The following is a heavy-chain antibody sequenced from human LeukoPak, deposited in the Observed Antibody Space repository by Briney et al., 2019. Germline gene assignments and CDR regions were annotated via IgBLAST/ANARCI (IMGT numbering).Heavy chain of an antibody. J-gene: IGHJ5*02. CDR1: GYTFSDYY. CDR3: ARHSKCANNWFDP. D-gene: IGHD4-11*01. V-gene: IGHV1-2*02. CDR2: INPNSAGT. Sequence: ASVKVSCKASGYTFSDYYMHWVRQAPGQGPEWMGWINPNSAGTKYAQKFQGRVTMTWDTSISTAYMELSRLTSDDTAVYYCARHSKCANNWFDPWGQGTLVTVSA.